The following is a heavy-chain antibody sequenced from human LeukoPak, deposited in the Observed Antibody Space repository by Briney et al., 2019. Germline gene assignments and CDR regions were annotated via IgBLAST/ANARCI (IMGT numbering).Heavy chain of an antibody. D-gene: IGHD3-22*01. J-gene: IGHJ4*02. CDR3: AKDENYYDSSGHYYFDY. CDR1: GFTFSSYG. V-gene: IGHV3-30*18. CDR2: ISYDGSNK. Sequence: GRSLRLSCAASGFTFSSYGMHWVRQAPGKGLEWVAVISYDGSNKYYADSVKGRFTISRDNSKNTLYLQMNSLRAEDTAVYYCAKDENYYDSSGHYYFDYWGQGTLVTVSS.